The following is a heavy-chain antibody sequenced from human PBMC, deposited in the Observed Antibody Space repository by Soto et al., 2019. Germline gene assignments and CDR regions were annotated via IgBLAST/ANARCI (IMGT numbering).Heavy chain of an antibody. D-gene: IGHD6-13*01. CDR1: GYTFTSYD. CDR2: INAYNGNT. CDR3: ARGPGSWYYYYMDV. J-gene: IGHJ6*03. Sequence: ASVKVSCKASGYTFTSYDISWVRQAPGQGLEWMGWINAYNGNTNYAQKLQGRVTMTTNTSISTAYMELSSLRSDDTAVYYCARGPGSWYYYYMDVWGEGTTVTVSS. V-gene: IGHV1-18*01.